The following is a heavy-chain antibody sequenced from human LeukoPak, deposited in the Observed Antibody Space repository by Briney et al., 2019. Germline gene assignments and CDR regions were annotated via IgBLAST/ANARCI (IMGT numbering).Heavy chain of an antibody. CDR2: IISSGAGT. CDR3: ANLPLTGYYGFDS. V-gene: IGHV3-23*01. J-gene: IGHJ4*02. D-gene: IGHD3-9*01. Sequence: GGSLGLSCAASGFSFSSYAMSWVRQAPGKGLEWVSGIISSGAGTNYADSVRGRFTISRDNSKNTLYLQMNSLRAEDTAVYYCANLPLTGYYGFDSWGQGTLVTVSS. CDR1: GFSFSSYA.